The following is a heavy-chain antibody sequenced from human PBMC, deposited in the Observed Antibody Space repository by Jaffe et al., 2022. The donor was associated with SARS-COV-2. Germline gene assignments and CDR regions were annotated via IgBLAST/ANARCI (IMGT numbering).Heavy chain of an antibody. J-gene: IGHJ4*02. CDR3: ARGRYSYGSFVDY. CDR2: ISYDGSNK. CDR1: GFTFSSYG. Sequence: QVQLVESGGGVVQPGRSLRLSCAASGFTFSSYGIHWVRQAPDKGLEWVAVISYDGSNKYYADSAKGRFTISRDNSKNTLYLQMNNLRAEDTAVYYCARGRYSYGSFVDYWGQGALVTVSS. V-gene: IGHV3-30*03. D-gene: IGHD5-18*01.